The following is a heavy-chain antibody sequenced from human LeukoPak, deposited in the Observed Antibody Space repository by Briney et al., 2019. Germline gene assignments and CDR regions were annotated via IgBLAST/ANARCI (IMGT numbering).Heavy chain of an antibody. Sequence: GGSLRLSCAAAGFTFSSYWMSWVRQAPGKGLEWVANIKQGGSEKYYVDSVKGRFTISRDNAKNSLYLQMNSLRAEDTAVYYCARETVAGQYYYYYYYMDVWGKGTTVTVSS. D-gene: IGHD6-19*01. CDR3: ARETVAGQYYYYYYYMDV. CDR2: IKQGGSEK. CDR1: GFTFSSYW. V-gene: IGHV3-7*01. J-gene: IGHJ6*03.